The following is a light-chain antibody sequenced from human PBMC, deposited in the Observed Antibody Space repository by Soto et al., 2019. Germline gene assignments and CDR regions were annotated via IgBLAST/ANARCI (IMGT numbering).Light chain of an antibody. Sequence: EIVLTQSPGTLSLYPGERATLSCRDSQSVSSSYLAWYQQKPGQAPRLXIYGASSRATGVPDRVSGSGSGTEFTLTISRLEPEDFAVDDCQQYGSSPITFGPGTRLEI. CDR2: GAS. CDR3: QQYGSSPIT. CDR1: QSVSSSY. J-gene: IGKJ5*01. V-gene: IGKV3-20*01.